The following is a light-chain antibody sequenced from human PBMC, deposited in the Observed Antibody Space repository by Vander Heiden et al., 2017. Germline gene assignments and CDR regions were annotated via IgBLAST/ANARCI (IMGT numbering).Light chain of an antibody. Sequence: SVLTQPPSVSAAPGQGVTIPCTGSSSNIGAGYDVHWYQQLPGTAPKLLIYGNSNRPSGVPDRFSGSKSGTSASLAITGLQAEDEADYYCQSYDSSLSGSGVFGTGTKVTVL. CDR1: SSNIGAGYD. CDR3: QSYDSSLSGSGV. J-gene: IGLJ1*01. CDR2: GNS. V-gene: IGLV1-40*01.